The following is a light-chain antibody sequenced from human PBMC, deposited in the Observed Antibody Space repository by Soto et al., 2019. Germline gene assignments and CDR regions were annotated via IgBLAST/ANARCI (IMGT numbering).Light chain of an antibody. Sequence: EIVLPQSPGTLSLSPGERATLSCRASQSVSRSYLAWYQQKPGQAPRLLIYGTSSRATAIPDRFSGSGSGTDFTLTISRLEPEDFAVYYCQQYGSSSWTFGQGTKVEIK. CDR1: QSVSRSY. CDR3: QQYGSSSWT. CDR2: GTS. V-gene: IGKV3-20*01. J-gene: IGKJ1*01.